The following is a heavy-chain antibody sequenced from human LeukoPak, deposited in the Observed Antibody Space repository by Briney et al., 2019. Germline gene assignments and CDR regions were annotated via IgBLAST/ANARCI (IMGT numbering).Heavy chain of an antibody. CDR3: AKDLPLGYWPRTPLVLNYFDP. CDR1: GSTFSSYA. J-gene: IGHJ5*02. V-gene: IGHV3-23*01. D-gene: IGHD2-15*01. Sequence: GGFLRLSCAASGSTFSSYAMSWVRQAPGKGLEWVSLISASRGSTYYADSMQGRFTVSRDNSKNTLYLQIDSLRAEDTAVYYCAKDLPLGYWPRTPLVLNYFDPWGQGTLVTVSS. CDR2: ISASRGST.